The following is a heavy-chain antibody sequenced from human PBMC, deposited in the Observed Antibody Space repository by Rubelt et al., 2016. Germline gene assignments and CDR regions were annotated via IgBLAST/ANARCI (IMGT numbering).Heavy chain of an antibody. CDR1: GFTFSSYG. Sequence: QVQLVESGGGVVQPGRSLRLSCAASGFTFSSYGMHWVRQAPGKGLEWVAVIWYDGSNKYYADSLKGRFTISRENSENTRYLQMNSLIAEDTAVYYCAKDQAIFGVVIHIYPFDYWGQGTLVTVSS. CDR2: IWYDGSNK. J-gene: IGHJ4*02. V-gene: IGHV3-33*06. CDR3: AKDQAIFGVVIHIYPFDY. D-gene: IGHD3-3*01.